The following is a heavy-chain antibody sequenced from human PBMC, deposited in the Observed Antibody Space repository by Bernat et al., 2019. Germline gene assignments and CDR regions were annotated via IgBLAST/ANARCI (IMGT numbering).Heavy chain of an antibody. Sequence: EVQLVESGGGLVQPGGSLRLSCEASGFTFSNYWMHWFRQAPGKGLVWVSRINGDGSTTNYADSVKGRFTISRDNAKNTLYLQMNSLRAEDTAVYYCAQNYYNSGKYWGQGTLVTVSS. J-gene: IGHJ4*02. V-gene: IGHV3-74*01. CDR3: AQNYYNSGKY. CDR1: GFTFSNYW. CDR2: INGDGSTT. D-gene: IGHD3-10*01.